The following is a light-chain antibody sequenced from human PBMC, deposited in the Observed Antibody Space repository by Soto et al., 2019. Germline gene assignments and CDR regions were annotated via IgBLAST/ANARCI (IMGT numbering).Light chain of an antibody. J-gene: IGKJ1*01. V-gene: IGKV3-15*01. CDR3: QQYYNCPRT. Sequence: EIVMTQSPGTLSASAGERATLSCRASQSVSSYLAWYQQKPGQAPRLLIYGASTRASGIPARFSGSGSGTEFTTTISRLQSEDFAVYYCQQYYNCPRTFGQGTKVEIK. CDR2: GAS. CDR1: QSVSSY.